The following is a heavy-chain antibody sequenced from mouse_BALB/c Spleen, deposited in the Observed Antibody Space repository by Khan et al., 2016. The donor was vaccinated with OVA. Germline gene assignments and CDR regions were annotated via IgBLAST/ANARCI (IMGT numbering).Heavy chain of an antibody. J-gene: IGHJ3*01. Sequence: QVQLQQSGAELVRPGTSVKVSCKASGYAFTDYLIEWLNQRPGQGLEWIGVINPGSGGTHYNEEFMDRAPLTADKSSSTAYMQLSSLTSDDSAVYFWSRSGYGFGAYWGPGTLVTVAA. CDR2: INPGSGGT. V-gene: IGHV1-54*01. CDR1: GYAFTDYL. D-gene: IGHD3-2*02. CDR3: SRSGYGFGAY.